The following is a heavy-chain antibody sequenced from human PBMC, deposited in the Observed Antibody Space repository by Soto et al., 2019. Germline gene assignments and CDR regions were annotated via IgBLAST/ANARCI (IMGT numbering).Heavy chain of an antibody. CDR2: ISGSGGST. D-gene: IGHD6-19*01. V-gene: IGHV3-23*01. CDR1: GFTFSTYA. J-gene: IGHJ4*02. Sequence: EVHLLDSGGGLVQQGGSLRLSCAASGFTFSTYAMNWVRQAPGKGLQWVSAISGSGGSTYYIDAVRGRFTTSRDNSRNTLYLDMNSLRADNTAVYYCAKAGTKQWLEDYFDYWGQGTLVAVSS. CDR3: AKAGTKQWLEDYFDY.